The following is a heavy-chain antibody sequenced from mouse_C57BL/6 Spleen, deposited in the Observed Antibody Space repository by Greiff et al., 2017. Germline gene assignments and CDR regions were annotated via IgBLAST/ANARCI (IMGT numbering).Heavy chain of an antibody. CDR1: GYSFTGYY. CDR2: INPSTGGT. J-gene: IGHJ4*01. Sequence: VQLKQSGPELVKPGASVKISCKASGYSFTGYYMNWVKQSPEKSLEWIGEINPSTGGTTYNQKFKAKATLTVDKSSSTAYMQLKSLTSEDSAVYYCARYPYGSSFYYAMDYWGQGTSGTVSS. V-gene: IGHV1-42*01. D-gene: IGHD1-1*01. CDR3: ARYPYGSSFYYAMDY.